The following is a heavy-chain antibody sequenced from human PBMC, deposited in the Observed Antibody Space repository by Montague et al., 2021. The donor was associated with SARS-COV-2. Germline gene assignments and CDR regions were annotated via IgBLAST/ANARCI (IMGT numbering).Heavy chain of an antibody. V-gene: IGHV4-34*01. CDR1: GGSFSDYF. D-gene: IGHD3-22*01. CDR2: INHRGTS. J-gene: IGHJ4*02. CDR3: ARGRRHFNMIVVVMTGGEYYFDY. Sequence: SETLSLTCAVYGGSFSDYFWTWIRQPPGKGPEWIGEINHRGTSNYNPSLKSRVSISVDTSKNQFSLYLGSVTAADTAVYYCARGRRHFNMIVVVMTGGEYYFDYWGQGTLVTVSS.